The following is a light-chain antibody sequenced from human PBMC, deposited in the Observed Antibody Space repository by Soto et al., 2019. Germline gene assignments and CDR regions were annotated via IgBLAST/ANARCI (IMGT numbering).Light chain of an antibody. CDR2: DAS. J-gene: IGKJ1*01. CDR3: QQRCKWPPWT. V-gene: IGKV3-11*01. Sequence: EIVLTQSPATLSLSPGERATLSCRASQSVSSYLAWYQQKPGQAPRLLIYDASNRATGIPARFSGSGSGTDFTLTISSLEPEDFAVYYCQQRCKWPPWTFGQGTKEEIK. CDR1: QSVSSY.